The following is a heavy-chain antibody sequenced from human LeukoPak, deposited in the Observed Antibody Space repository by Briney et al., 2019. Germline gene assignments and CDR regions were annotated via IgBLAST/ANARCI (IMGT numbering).Heavy chain of an antibody. CDR3: AGGALSDYGDYTWGYFDY. Sequence: ASVKVSCKASGYTFTSYYMHWVRQAPGQGLEWMGIINPSGGSTSYAQKFQGRVTMTRDTSTSTVYMELSSLRSEDTAVYYCAGGALSDYGDYTWGYFDYRGQGTLVTVSS. J-gene: IGHJ4*02. V-gene: IGHV1-46*01. CDR2: INPSGGST. CDR1: GYTFTSYY. D-gene: IGHD4-17*01.